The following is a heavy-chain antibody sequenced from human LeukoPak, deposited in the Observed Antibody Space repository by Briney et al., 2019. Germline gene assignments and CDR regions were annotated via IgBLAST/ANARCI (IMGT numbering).Heavy chain of an antibody. V-gene: IGHV4-59*01. CDR1: GGSISSYC. D-gene: IGHD2-2*02. CDR3: ARFVVPAAIEFSWFDP. Sequence: SETLSLTCTVSGGSISSYCWSWIRQPPGKGLEWIGYIYYSGSTNYNPSLESRVTISVDTSKNQFSLKLSSVTAADTAVYYCARFVVPAAIEFSWFDPWGQGTLVTVSS. CDR2: IYYSGST. J-gene: IGHJ5*02.